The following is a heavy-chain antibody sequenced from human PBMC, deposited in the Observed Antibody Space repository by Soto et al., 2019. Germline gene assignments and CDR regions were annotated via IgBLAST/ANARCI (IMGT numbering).Heavy chain of an antibody. Sequence: HPGGSLRLSCAASGFTFSSYWMSWVRQAPGKGLEWVANIKQDGSEKYYVDSVKGRFTISRDNAKNSLYLQMNSLRAEDTAVYYCARIGDDRYYDFWGALLPSYGMDVWGQGTTVTVSS. V-gene: IGHV3-7*05. CDR2: IKQDGSEK. J-gene: IGHJ6*02. CDR3: ARIGDDRYYDFWGALLPSYGMDV. D-gene: IGHD3-3*01. CDR1: GFTFSSYW.